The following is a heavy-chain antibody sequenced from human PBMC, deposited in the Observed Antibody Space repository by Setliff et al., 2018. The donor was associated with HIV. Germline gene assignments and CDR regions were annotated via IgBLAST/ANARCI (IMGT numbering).Heavy chain of an antibody. CDR2: ISGYKGNT. V-gene: IGHV1-18*01. CDR1: GYTFTSYG. CDR3: ARGRISVEAAPLGWFDP. J-gene: IGHJ5*02. Sequence: ASVKVSCKASGYTFTSYGISWVRQAPGQGLEWLGWISGYKGNTNYAQKLQGRVTMTTETSTSTAYMELRSLRSDDTAVCYCARGRISVEAAPLGWFDPWGQGTLVTV. D-gene: IGHD6-6*01.